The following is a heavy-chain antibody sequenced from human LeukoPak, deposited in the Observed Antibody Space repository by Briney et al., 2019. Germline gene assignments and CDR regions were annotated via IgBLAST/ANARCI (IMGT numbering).Heavy chain of an antibody. CDR2: ISGTGGST. V-gene: IGHV3-23*01. Sequence: GGSLRLSCAASGFTFSNYAMSWVRQAPGKGLEWVSGISGTGGSTYYADSVKSRFTISRDNSKNTLYLQMNSLRAEDTAVYYCAKDLYASGYWGQGTLVTVSS. D-gene: IGHD2/OR15-2a*01. CDR1: GFTFSNYA. J-gene: IGHJ4*02. CDR3: AKDLYASGY.